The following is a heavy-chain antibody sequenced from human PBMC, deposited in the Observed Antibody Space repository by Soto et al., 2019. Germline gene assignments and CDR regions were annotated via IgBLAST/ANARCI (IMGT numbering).Heavy chain of an antibody. D-gene: IGHD3-10*01. CDR3: ARIIWWFGEFNFDY. Sequence: PSETLSLTCTVSGGSISSYYWSWIRQPPGKGLEWIGYIYYSGSTNYNPSLKSRVTISVDTSKNQFSLKLSSVTAADTAVYYCARIIWWFGEFNFDYWGQGTLVTVSS. V-gene: IGHV4-59*08. J-gene: IGHJ4*02. CDR2: IYYSGST. CDR1: GGSISSYY.